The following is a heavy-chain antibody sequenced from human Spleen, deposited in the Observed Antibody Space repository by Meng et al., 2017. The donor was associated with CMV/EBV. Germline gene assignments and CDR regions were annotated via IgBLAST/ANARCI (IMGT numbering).Heavy chain of an antibody. Sequence: QVQLVESGGGVVQPGGSLSLSCAASGFTFSSYGMHWVRQAPGKGLEWVAFIRYDGSNKYYADSVKGRFTISRDNSKNTLYLQMNSLRAEDTAVYYCAKWWALDYWGQGTLVTVSS. V-gene: IGHV3-30*02. J-gene: IGHJ4*02. CDR2: IRYDGSNK. CDR3: AKWWALDY. CDR1: GFTFSSYG. D-gene: IGHD2-15*01.